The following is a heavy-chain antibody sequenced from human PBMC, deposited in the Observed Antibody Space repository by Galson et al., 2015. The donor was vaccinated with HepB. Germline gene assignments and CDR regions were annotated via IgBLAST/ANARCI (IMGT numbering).Heavy chain of an antibody. CDR3: ARAGREKLDYDDSSAVMFHVMDV. CDR1: GFIFSTYA. V-gene: IGHV3-33*01. CDR2: IWYDGSNK. D-gene: IGHD3-22*01. Sequence: SLRLSCAASGFIFSTYAFHWVRQAPGKGLEWVAVIWYDGSNKFYADSVKGRFTISRDNSKNTVYLQMNSLRAEDTSIYYCARAGREKLDYDDSSAVMFHVMDVWGQGTTVSVSS. J-gene: IGHJ6*02.